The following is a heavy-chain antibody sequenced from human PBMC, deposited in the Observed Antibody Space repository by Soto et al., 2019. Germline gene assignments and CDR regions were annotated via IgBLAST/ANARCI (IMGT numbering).Heavy chain of an antibody. D-gene: IGHD5-12*01. J-gene: IGHJ6*03. CDR2: ISGSGGST. CDR1: GFTFSSYA. CDR3: AKRGGGGYDSDYYSYMDV. V-gene: IGHV3-23*01. Sequence: PGGSLRLSCAASGFTFSSYAMSWVRQAPGKGLEWVSAISGSGGSTYYADSVKGRFTISRDNSKNTLYLQMNSLRAEDTAVYYCAKRGGGGYDSDYYSYMDVWGKGTTVTVSS.